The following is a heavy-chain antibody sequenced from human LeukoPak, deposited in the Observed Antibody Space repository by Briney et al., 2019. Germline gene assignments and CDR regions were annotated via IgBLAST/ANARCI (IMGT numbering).Heavy chain of an antibody. J-gene: IGHJ4*02. V-gene: IGHV3-74*03. Sequence: GGSLRLSCVASGFPFVKSWMHCVRQAPGKGLVWISRIHNDGSGTTYADSVKGRFTISRDNAKNTVFLQMNSLTVEDTATYYCVKDQNYQLRLWGQGTLVTVSS. CDR1: GFPFVKSW. D-gene: IGHD2-2*01. CDR2: IHNDGSGT. CDR3: VKDQNYQLRL.